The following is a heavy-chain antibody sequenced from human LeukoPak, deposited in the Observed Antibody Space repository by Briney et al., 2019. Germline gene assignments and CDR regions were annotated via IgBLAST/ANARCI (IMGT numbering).Heavy chain of an antibody. D-gene: IGHD6-13*01. J-gene: IGHJ4*02. CDR3: ARDGEEASSSWYRVDY. CDR2: ISSSSSYI. V-gene: IGHV3-21*01. Sequence: GGSLRLSCAASGFTFSSYSMNWVRQAPGKGLGWVSSISSSSSYIYYADSVKGRFTISRDNAKNSLYLQMNSLRAEDTAVYYCARDGEEASSSWYRVDYWGQGTLVTVSS. CDR1: GFTFSSYS.